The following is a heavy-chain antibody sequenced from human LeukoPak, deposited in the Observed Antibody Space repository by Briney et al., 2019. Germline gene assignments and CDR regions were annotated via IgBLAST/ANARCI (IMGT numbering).Heavy chain of an antibody. CDR3: AKDPVNYDFWSGYFPMDV. J-gene: IGHJ6*02. CDR1: GFTFSSYA. V-gene: IGHV3-23*01. Sequence: GGSLRLSCAASGFTFSSYAMSWVRQAPGKGLEWVSAISGSGGSTYYADFVKGRFTISRDNSKNTLYLQMNSLRAEDTAVYYCAKDPVNYDFWSGYFPMDVWGQGTTVTVSS. D-gene: IGHD3-3*01. CDR2: ISGSGGST.